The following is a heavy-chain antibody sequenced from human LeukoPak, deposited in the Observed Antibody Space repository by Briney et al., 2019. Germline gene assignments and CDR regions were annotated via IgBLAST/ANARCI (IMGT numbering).Heavy chain of an antibody. V-gene: IGHV3-33*08. J-gene: IGHJ4*02. D-gene: IGHD1-26*01. CDR2: IWYDGNNK. CDR1: ALTFSIYW. CDR3: ASDRGAY. Sequence: GRCLRLSCAVSALTFSIYWVRWVRHAPGKGREWVAAIWYDGNNKYYADSVKGRFTISRDNSKRTLFRQTSGVRAEDTALSYVASDRGAYWGQGTLVTVSS.